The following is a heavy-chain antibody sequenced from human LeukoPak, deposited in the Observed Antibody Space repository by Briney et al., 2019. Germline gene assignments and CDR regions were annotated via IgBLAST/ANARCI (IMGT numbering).Heavy chain of an antibody. V-gene: IGHV4-34*01. Sequence: PSETLSLTCAVYGGSFSGYYWSWIRQPPGKGLEWIGEINHSGSTNYNPSLKSRVTISVDTSKNQFSLKLSSVTAADTAVYYCAGGNPFDYWGQGTLVTVSS. CDR2: INHSGST. CDR1: GGSFSGYY. J-gene: IGHJ4*02. CDR3: AGGNPFDY.